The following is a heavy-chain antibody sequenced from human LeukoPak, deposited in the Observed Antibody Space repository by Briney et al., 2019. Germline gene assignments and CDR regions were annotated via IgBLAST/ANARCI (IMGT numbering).Heavy chain of an antibody. CDR1: GGTFSSYA. D-gene: IGHD5-12*01. CDR3: ARGTGYSGYDYGFDY. CDR2: IIPIFGTA. V-gene: IGHV1-69*13. J-gene: IGHJ4*02. Sequence: SVKVSCKASGGTFSSYAISWVRQAPGQGLEWVGGIIPIFGTANYAQKFQGRVTITADESTSTAYMELSSLRSEDTAVYYCARGTGYSGYDYGFDYWGQGTLVTVSS.